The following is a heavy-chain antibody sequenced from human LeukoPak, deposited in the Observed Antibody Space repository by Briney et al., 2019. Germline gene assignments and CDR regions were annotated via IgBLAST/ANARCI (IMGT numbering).Heavy chain of an antibody. D-gene: IGHD3-16*01. Sequence: TGGSLRLSCVVSGFAFSRSWMSWVRQAPGKGLEWVGNIQPDGSEQYPVDSVKGRFTISRDNSRNSLFLQMSSLRVEDTAVYYCASQSFARFDPWGQGTLVTVSS. CDR2: IQPDGSEQ. CDR1: GFAFSRSW. J-gene: IGHJ5*02. CDR3: ASQSFARFDP. V-gene: IGHV3-7*01.